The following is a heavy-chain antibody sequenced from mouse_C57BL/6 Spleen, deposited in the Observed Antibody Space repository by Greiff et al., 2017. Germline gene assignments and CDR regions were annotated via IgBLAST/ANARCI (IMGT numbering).Heavy chain of an antibody. V-gene: IGHV3-6*01. CDR2: ISYDGSN. J-gene: IGHJ3*01. CDR3: ARDRENYVAY. D-gene: IGHD2-4*01. Sequence: EVKLMESGPGLVKPSQSLSLTCSVTGYSITSGYYWNWIRQFPGNKLEWMGYISYDGSNNYNPSLKNRISITRDTSKNQFFLKLNSVTTEDTATYYCARDRENYVAYWGQGTLVTVSA. CDR1: GYSITSGYY.